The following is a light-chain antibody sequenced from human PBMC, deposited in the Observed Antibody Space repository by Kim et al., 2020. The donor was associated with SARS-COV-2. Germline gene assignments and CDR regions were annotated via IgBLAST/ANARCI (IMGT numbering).Light chain of an antibody. CDR1: SSDVGGYNF. J-gene: IGLJ3*02. CDR2: AVS. Sequence: GKSVTIPCTGTSSDVGGYNFVSWYQQHPGKAPKLMIYAVSKRPSGVSDRFSGSKSGNTASLTISGLQAEDEADYYCTSYTSSIAWVFGGGTQLTVL. CDR3: TSYTSSIAWV. V-gene: IGLV2-14*04.